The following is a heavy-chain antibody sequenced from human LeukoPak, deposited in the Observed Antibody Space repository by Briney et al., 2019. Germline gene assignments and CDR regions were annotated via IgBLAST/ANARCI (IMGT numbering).Heavy chain of an antibody. J-gene: IGHJ6*02. CDR1: GYTFTGYY. Sequence: ASVKVSCKASGYTFTGYYMHWVRQALGQGLEWMGWINPNSGGTNYAQKFQGRVTMTRDTSISTAYMELSRLRYDDTAVYYCARDDYSSSWYYYYGMDVWGQGTTVTVCS. D-gene: IGHD6-13*01. CDR3: ARDDYSSSWYYYYGMDV. V-gene: IGHV1-2*02. CDR2: INPNSGGT.